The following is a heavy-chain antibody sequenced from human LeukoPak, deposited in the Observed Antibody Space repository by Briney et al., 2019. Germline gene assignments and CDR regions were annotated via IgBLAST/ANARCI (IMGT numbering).Heavy chain of an antibody. Sequence: MKISSKGAGYSFTSCWSDCMGQIRGQRLEWMGSIYRGYSDTASSPSFQGQVTVSAAKSISTAYLQWSRRKASDTATYYCARRGRYSYGSYFDYWGQGTLVTVSS. CDR3: ARRGRYSYGSYFDY. V-gene: IGHV5-51*01. J-gene: IGHJ4*02. CDR1: GYSFTSCW. D-gene: IGHD5-18*01. CDR2: IYRGYSDT.